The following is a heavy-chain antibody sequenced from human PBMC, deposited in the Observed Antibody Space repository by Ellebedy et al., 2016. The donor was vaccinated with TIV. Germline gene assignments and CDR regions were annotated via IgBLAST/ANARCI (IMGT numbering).Heavy chain of an antibody. CDR3: ARSINGWYYYGLDV. J-gene: IGHJ6*02. CDR2: ISYRGYS. CDR1: GGSISSNNYY. V-gene: IGHV4-39*07. Sequence: LETLSLTXTVSGGSISSNNYYWGWIRQPPGKGLEWIGTISYRGYSYYNPSLNSRVTTSVDTSKNQFSLKLSSVTAADTAVYYCARSINGWYYYGLDVWGQGTTVTVSS. D-gene: IGHD6-19*01.